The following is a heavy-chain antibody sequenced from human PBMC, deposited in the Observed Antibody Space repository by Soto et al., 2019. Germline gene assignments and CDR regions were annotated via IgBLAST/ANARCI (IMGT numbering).Heavy chain of an antibody. CDR3: AKAREMVNSGYKSPFFDY. CDR2: ISGSGGST. D-gene: IGHD5-12*01. J-gene: IGHJ4*02. Sequence: PGGSLRLSCAASGFTFSSYAMSWVRQAPGKGLEWVSAISGSGGSTYYADSVKGRFTISRDNSKNTLYLQMNSLRAEDTAVYYCAKAREMVNSGYKSPFFDYWGQGTLVTV. CDR1: GFTFSSYA. V-gene: IGHV3-23*01.